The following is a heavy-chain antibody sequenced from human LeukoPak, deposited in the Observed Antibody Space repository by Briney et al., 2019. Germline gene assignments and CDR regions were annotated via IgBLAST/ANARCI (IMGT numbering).Heavy chain of an antibody. CDR2: ISXSSSTI. D-gene: IGHD3-22*01. CDR1: GFTFSSYS. Sequence: PGGSLRLSCAASGFTFSSYSMNWVRQAPGKGLEWVSYISXSSSTIYYADSVKGRFTISRDKATNSLYLQMNSLRAEDTAVYYCARDXXXXXSGYYGXVYWGQGTLVTVSS. J-gene: IGHJ4*02. V-gene: IGHV3-48*01. CDR3: ARDXXXXXSGYYGXVY.